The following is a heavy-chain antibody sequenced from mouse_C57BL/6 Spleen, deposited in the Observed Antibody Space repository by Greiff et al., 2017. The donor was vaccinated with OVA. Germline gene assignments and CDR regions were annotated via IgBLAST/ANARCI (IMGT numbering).Heavy chain of an antibody. CDR3: AREGTTVVDFAY. J-gene: IGHJ3*01. Sequence: VHLVESGPELVKPGASVKISCKASGYAFSSSWMNWVKQRPGKGLEWIGRIYPGDGDTNYNGKFKGKATLTADKSSSTAYMQLSSLTSEDSAVYFCAREGTTVVDFAYWGQGTLVTVSA. CDR2: IYPGDGDT. V-gene: IGHV1-82*01. D-gene: IGHD1-1*01. CDR1: GYAFSSSW.